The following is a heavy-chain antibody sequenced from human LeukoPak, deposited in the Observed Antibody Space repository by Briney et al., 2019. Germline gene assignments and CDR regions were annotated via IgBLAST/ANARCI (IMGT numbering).Heavy chain of an antibody. J-gene: IGHJ6*03. CDR2: IYTSGTT. CDR1: GGSISNYY. V-gene: IGHV4-4*07. CDR3: ARVVPAGVAITLYYMDV. D-gene: IGHD2-2*01. Sequence: PSETLSLTCTVSGGSISNYYWSWIRQPAGTGLEWIGRIYTSGTTNYNPSLKSRVTISVDTSKNQFSLKLSSVTAADTAVYYCARVVPAGVAITLYYMDVWGKGTTVTVSS.